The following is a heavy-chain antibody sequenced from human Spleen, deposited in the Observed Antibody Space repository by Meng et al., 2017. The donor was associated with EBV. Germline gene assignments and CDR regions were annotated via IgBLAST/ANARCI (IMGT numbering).Heavy chain of an antibody. Sequence: QVQLQESGPGLVKPSXXLXLTCAVSGNSISSGRYYWSWTRQPPGKGLEWIGYLHYSGSTYYNPSLKNRLIISLDTSKNQFSLKLNSVTAADTAVYYCARGYTYSWPFDHWGQGTLVTVSS. J-gene: IGHJ4*02. V-gene: IGHV4-30-4*01. CDR2: LHYSGST. CDR3: ARGYTYSWPFDH. D-gene: IGHD5-18*01. CDR1: GNSISSGRYY.